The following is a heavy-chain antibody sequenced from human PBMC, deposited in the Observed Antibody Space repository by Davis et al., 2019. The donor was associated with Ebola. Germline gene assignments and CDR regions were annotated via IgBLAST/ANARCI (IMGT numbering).Heavy chain of an antibody. Sequence: SETLSLTCTVSGGSISSSYWSWIRQPPGKGLEWIGYIYHSESSNYNPSLKSRVTISVDTSKNQFSLKLSSVTAADTAVYYCARGNYGDYIVLYYYNMDVWGQGTTVTVSS. CDR3: ARGNYGDYIVLYYYNMDV. CDR1: GGSISSSY. D-gene: IGHD4-17*01. J-gene: IGHJ6*02. CDR2: IYHSESS. V-gene: IGHV4-59*01.